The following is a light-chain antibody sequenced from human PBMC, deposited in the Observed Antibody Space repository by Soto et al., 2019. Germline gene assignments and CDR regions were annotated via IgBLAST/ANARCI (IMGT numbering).Light chain of an antibody. Sequence: EMVMAQSKLSLPVTPGEPASISCRSSQSLLHSNGYNYLDWYLQKPGQSPQLLIYLGSYRASGVPDRFSGSGSGTDFTLKISRVEAEDVGVYYCMQALQTRTFGQGT. CDR2: LGS. CDR3: MQALQTRT. J-gene: IGKJ1*01. V-gene: IGKV2-28*01. CDR1: QSLLHSNGYNY.